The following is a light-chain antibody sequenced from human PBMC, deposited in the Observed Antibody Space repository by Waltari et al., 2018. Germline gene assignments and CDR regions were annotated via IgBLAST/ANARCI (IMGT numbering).Light chain of an antibody. Sequence: EIVMTQSPATLSVSPGERATLSCRASQSIYSNLAWYQQKPGQAPRLLIYGASTRATGIPARFSGSGSGTEFTLTISSLQSEDFAVYYYQQYSQYYTFAQGTKLEIK. CDR1: QSIYSN. CDR2: GAS. V-gene: IGKV3-15*01. J-gene: IGKJ2*01. CDR3: QQYSQYYT.